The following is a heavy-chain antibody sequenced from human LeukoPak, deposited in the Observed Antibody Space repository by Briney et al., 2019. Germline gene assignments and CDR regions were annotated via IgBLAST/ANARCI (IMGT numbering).Heavy chain of an antibody. J-gene: IGHJ4*02. V-gene: IGHV1-2*02. D-gene: IGHD4-23*01. Sequence: ASVKVSCKASGYTFTGYYMQWVRQAPGQGLEWMGWINPNSGATNYAQKFQGRVTVTRDTSISTAYMELSRLRSDDTAVYYCNGGNSVNFDYWGQGTLVTVSS. CDR1: GYTFTGYY. CDR2: INPNSGAT. CDR3: NGGNSVNFDY.